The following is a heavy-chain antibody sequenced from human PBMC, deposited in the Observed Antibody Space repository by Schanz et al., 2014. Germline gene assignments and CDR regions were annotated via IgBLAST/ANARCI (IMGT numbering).Heavy chain of an antibody. CDR2: ISGSGGST. V-gene: IGHV3-23*04. J-gene: IGHJ4*02. CDR1: GFTFSRYA. CDR3: AKYGTGKGVSFEY. D-gene: IGHD1-26*01. Sequence: EVQLVESGGGLVQPGGSLRLSCAASGFTFSRYAMTWVRQAPGKGLEWVSAISGSGGSTNYADSVKGRFTISRDNSKNTVYLQMNSLTAEDTAVYYCAKYGTGKGVSFEYWGQGTLVTVSS.